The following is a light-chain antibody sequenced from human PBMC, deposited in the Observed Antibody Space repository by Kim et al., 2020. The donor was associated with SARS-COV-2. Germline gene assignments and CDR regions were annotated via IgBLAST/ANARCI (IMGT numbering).Light chain of an antibody. Sequence: PGEGAPLSSRASQSVSSSHLAWYQQKPGQAPRLLIYAASKRATDVAARFSGSGSGTDFTLTISRIEPEDFAVYYCQQYNNWPPWTFGQGTKVDIK. J-gene: IGKJ1*01. CDR2: AAS. V-gene: IGKV3-11*01. CDR1: QSVSSSH. CDR3: QQYNNWPPWT.